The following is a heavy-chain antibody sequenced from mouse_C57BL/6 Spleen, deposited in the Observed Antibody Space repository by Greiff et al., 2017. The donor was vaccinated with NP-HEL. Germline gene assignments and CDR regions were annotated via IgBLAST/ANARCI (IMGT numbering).Heavy chain of an antibody. Sequence: EVHLVESGGGLVKPGGSLKLSCAASGFTFSSYAMSWVRQTPEKRLEWVATISDGGSYTYYPDNVKGRFTISRDNAKNNLYLQMSHLKSEDTAMYYCARDQGSGGYFDYWGQGTTLTVSS. J-gene: IGHJ2*01. CDR2: ISDGGSYT. D-gene: IGHD1-1*02. CDR3: ARDQGSGGYFDY. V-gene: IGHV5-4*01. CDR1: GFTFSSYA.